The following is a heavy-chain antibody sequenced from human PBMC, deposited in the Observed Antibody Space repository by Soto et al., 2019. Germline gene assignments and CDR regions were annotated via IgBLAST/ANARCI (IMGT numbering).Heavy chain of an antibody. CDR2: IIPIFGTA. J-gene: IGHJ5*02. D-gene: IGHD3-10*01. CDR3: ASRGVVRGVIQSNWFDP. CDR1: GGTFSSYA. V-gene: IGHV1-69*12. Sequence: QVQLVQSGAEVKKPGSSVKVSCKASGGTFSSYAISWVRQAPGQGLEWMGGIIPIFGTANYAQKFQGRVRITAXXSXCXXCMGRSSLRSEDTAVYYCASRGVVRGVIQSNWFDPWGQGTLVTVSS.